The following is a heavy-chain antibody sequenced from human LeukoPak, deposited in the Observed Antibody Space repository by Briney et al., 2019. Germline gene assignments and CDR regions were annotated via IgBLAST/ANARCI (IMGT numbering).Heavy chain of an antibody. Sequence: PGGSLRLSCAASGFTFDDYAMHWVRQAPGKGLEWVSGISWNSGSIGYADSVKGRFTISRDNAKNSLYLQMNSLRAEDMALYCCAKAYCSSTSCHCDYWGQGTLVTVSS. CDR2: ISWNSGSI. D-gene: IGHD2-2*01. V-gene: IGHV3-9*03. J-gene: IGHJ4*02. CDR3: AKAYCSSTSCHCDY. CDR1: GFTFDDYA.